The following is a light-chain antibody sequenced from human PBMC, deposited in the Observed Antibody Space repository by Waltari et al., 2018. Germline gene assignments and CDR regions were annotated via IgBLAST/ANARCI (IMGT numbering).Light chain of an antibody. CDR3: CSYAPGNTYV. V-gene: IGLV2-23*01. J-gene: IGLJ1*01. Sequence: QSALTQPASVSGSPGQSIPISCTGTSSDVGSYNLVSWYQPSPGKAPKLMILSDRFSGSKSDNTASLTISGLQAEDEADYYCCSYAPGNTYVFGTGTKVTVL. CDR1: SSDVGSYNL.